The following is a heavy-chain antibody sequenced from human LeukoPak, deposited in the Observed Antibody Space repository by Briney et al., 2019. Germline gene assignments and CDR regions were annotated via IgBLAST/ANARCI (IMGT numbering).Heavy chain of an antibody. J-gene: IGHJ4*02. CDR2: INHSGST. CDR3: ARGRWLLVADFDY. D-gene: IGHD3-9*01. Sequence: KPSETLSLTCAVYGGSFSGYYWSWIRQPPGKGLEWIGEINHSGSTNYNPSLKSRVTISVDTSKNQFSLKLSSVTAADTAVYYCARGRWLLVADFDYWGQGTLVTVSS. CDR1: GGSFSGYY. V-gene: IGHV4-34*01.